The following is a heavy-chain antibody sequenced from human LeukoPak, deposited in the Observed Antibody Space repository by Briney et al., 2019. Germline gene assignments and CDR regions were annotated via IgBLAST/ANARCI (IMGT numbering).Heavy chain of an antibody. J-gene: IGHJ3*02. CDR2: IYYSGST. Sequence: SETLSLTCTVSGGSISSSSYYWGWIRQPPGKGLERIGNIYYSGSTYYTPSLKSRLTISVDTSKNQFSLKLSSVTAADTAVYYCARVQQPGAFDIWGQGTMVTVSS. CDR1: GGSISSSSYY. D-gene: IGHD6-13*01. CDR3: ARVQQPGAFDI. V-gene: IGHV4-39*07.